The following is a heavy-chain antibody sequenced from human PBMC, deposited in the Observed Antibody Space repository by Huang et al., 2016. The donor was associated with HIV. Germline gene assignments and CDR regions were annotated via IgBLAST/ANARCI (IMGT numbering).Heavy chain of an antibody. D-gene: IGHD3-10*01. CDR1: GYTFNNYG. CDR2: ISADSGNP. V-gene: IGHV1-18*04. J-gene: IGHJ6*02. CDR3: ATDTRAYYYGSGTNGMDV. Sequence: QVHLVQSRGELKKPGASVRVSCKTSGYTFNNYGIGWVRPAPGQGMEWMGWISADSGNPNYAQKFQGRLTRTTDTSTRTVYMDLRSLRSDDTAVYYCATDTRAYYYGSGTNGMDVWGQGTTVIVSS.